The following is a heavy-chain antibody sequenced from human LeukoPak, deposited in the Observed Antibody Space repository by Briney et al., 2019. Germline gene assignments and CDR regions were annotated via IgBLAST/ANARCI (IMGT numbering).Heavy chain of an antibody. Sequence: ASVKVSCKASGGTFSSYAISWVRQAPGQGLEWMGWINPNSGGTNYAQKFQGRVTMTRDTSISTAYMALSRLRSDDTAVYYCARVGIYHDSSGYSWPHWFDTWGQGTLVTVYS. V-gene: IGHV1-2*02. CDR3: ARVGIYHDSSGYSWPHWFDT. CDR2: INPNSGGT. D-gene: IGHD3-22*01. CDR1: GGTFSSYA. J-gene: IGHJ5*02.